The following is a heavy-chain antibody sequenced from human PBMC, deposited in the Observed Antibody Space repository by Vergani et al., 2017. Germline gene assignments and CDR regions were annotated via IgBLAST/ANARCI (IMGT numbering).Heavy chain of an antibody. CDR3: ETKSCWKPGYQKGYFRE. Sequence: QVHLVESGGGVVQPGRSLRLSCVVSGFTSSYYGMHWVRQAPGKGLEWVAVISYDGTQKYYADSVKGRFTISRDNSKSTLYLQMNSLRTEETAVYYCETKSCWKPGYQKGYFREWGQGTLVTVSS. V-gene: IGHV3-30*03. D-gene: IGHD2-15*01. CDR2: ISYDGTQK. CDR1: GFTSSYYG. J-gene: IGHJ1*01.